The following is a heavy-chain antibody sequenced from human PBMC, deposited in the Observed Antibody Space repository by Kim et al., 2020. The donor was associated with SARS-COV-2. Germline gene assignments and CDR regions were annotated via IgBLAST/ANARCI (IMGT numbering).Heavy chain of an antibody. Sequence: GSLRLSCAASGFTFDDYAMHWVRQAPGKGLEWVSLISGDGGSTYYADSVKGRFTISRDNSKNSLYLQMNSLRTEDTALYYCAKLPQRIAAADTQFDYWGQGTLVTVSS. CDR1: GFTFDDYA. CDR3: AKLPQRIAAADTQFDY. D-gene: IGHD6-13*01. V-gene: IGHV3-43*02. CDR2: ISGDGGST. J-gene: IGHJ4*02.